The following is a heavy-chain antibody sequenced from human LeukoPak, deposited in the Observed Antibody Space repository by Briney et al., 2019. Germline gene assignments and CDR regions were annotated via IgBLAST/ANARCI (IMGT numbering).Heavy chain of an antibody. D-gene: IGHD5-12*01. CDR2: INHSGST. CDR3: ARGYSGYDPFDY. CDR1: GGSFSVYY. J-gene: IGHJ4*02. V-gene: IGHV4-34*01. Sequence: SETLSLTCAVYGGSFSVYYWSWIRQPPGKGREWIGEINHSGSTNYNPSLKSRVTISVDTSKNQFSLKLSSVTAADTAVYYCARGYSGYDPFDYWGQGTLVTVSS.